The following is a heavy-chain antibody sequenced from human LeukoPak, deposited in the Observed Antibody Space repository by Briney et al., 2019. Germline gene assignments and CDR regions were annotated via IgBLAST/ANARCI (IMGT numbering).Heavy chain of an antibody. D-gene: IGHD3-10*01. J-gene: IGHJ4*02. CDR2: INPNSGDT. CDR3: ARDIGSGSYY. CDR1: GYTFTGCY. V-gene: IGHV1-2*02. Sequence: ASVKVSCKASGYTFTGCYIHWVRQAPGQGLEWMGWINPNSGDTNYAQKFQGRVTMTRDTSINTAYMELSRLRSDDTAVYYCARDIGSGSYYWGQGTLVTVSS.